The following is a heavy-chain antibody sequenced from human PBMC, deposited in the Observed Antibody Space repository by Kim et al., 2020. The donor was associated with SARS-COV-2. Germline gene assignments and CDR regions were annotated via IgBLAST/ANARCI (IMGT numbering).Heavy chain of an antibody. CDR1: GGSISSSNW. D-gene: IGHD3-10*01. V-gene: IGHV4-4*02. J-gene: IGHJ6*02. Sequence: SETLSLTCAVSGGSISSSNWWSWVRQPPGKGLEWIGEIYHSGSTNYNPSLKSRVTISVDKSKNQFSLKLSSVTAADTAVYYCARNSMVRGVIGPYYYYGMDVWGQGTTVTVSS. CDR2: IYHSGST. CDR3: ARNSMVRGVIGPYYYYGMDV.